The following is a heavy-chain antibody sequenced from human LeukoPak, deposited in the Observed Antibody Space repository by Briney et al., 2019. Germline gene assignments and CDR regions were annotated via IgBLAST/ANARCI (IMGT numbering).Heavy chain of an antibody. CDR2: MNPNSGNT. CDR3: ATIWGRAVAGTFDY. J-gene: IGHJ4*02. Sequence: ASVKVSCKASGYTFTSYDINWVRQATGQGLEWMGWMNPNSGNTGYAQKFQGRVTMTEDTSTDTAYMELSSLRSEDTAVYYCATIWGRAVAGTFDYWGQGTQVTVSS. V-gene: IGHV1-8*02. D-gene: IGHD6-19*01. CDR1: GYTFTSYD.